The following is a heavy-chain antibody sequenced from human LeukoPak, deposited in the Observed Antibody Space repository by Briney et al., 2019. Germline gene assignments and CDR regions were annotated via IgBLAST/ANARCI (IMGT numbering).Heavy chain of an antibody. CDR1: GFTFSSYA. CDR2: ISGSGGST. Sequence: PGGSLRLSCAASGFTFSSYAMSWVRQAPGKGLEWVSAISGSGGSTYYADSVKGRFTISRDNSKNTLYLQMDNLKTEDTAIYYCSTPSFWGQGTLVTVSS. J-gene: IGHJ4*02. V-gene: IGHV3-23*01. CDR3: STPSF.